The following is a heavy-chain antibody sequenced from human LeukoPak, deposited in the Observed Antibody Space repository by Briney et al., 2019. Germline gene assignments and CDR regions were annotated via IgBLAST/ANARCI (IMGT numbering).Heavy chain of an antibody. Sequence: SETLSLTCTVSGGSISSDCWSWIRQPPGRGLEWIGYIHHSGNTHYNPSLTSRVTISVDTSRNQFTLRLSSVTAADTAVYYCARGYYDSSGYSNTFDIWGQGTMVTVSS. CDR3: ARGYYDSSGYSNTFDI. CDR1: GGSISSDC. D-gene: IGHD3-22*01. V-gene: IGHV4-59*08. J-gene: IGHJ3*02. CDR2: IHHSGNT.